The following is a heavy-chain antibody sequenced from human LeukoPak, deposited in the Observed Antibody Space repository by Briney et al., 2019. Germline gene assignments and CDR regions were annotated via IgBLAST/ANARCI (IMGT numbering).Heavy chain of an antibody. CDR3: ASYYYYDSSGYVDAFDI. CDR1: GGSISSYY. J-gene: IGHJ3*02. Sequence: SEALSLTCTVSGGSISSYYWSWIRQPPGKGLEWIGYIYYSGSTNYNPSLKSRVTISVDTSKNQFSLKLSSVTAADTAVYYCASYYYYDSSGYVDAFDIWGQGTMVTVSS. D-gene: IGHD3-22*01. V-gene: IGHV4-59*12. CDR2: IYYSGST.